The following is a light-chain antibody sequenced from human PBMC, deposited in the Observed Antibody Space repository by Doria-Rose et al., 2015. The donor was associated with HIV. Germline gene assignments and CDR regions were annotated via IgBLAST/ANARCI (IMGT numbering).Light chain of an antibody. CDR2: DGS. CDR1: QSFSSTY. Sequence: TQSPGTLSLSPGERATLSCRASQSFSSTYLAWSQQKPGQAPRRLIYDGSTRATGIPDRFSASGSGTDFTLTINRLEPEDFALYYCHQYGTSWTFGQGTKVEI. CDR3: HQYGTSWT. J-gene: IGKJ1*01. V-gene: IGKV3-20*01.